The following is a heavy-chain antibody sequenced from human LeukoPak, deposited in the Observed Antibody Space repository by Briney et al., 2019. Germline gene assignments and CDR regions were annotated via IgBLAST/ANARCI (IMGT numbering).Heavy chain of an antibody. Sequence: SVKVSCKASGYTFTGYYMHWVRQAPGQGLEWMGGIIPIFGTANYAQKFQGRVTITADKSTSTAYMELSSLRSEDTAVYYCARAGRGGAFDIWGQGTMVTVSS. J-gene: IGHJ3*02. V-gene: IGHV1-69*06. D-gene: IGHD3-10*01. CDR1: GYTFTGYY. CDR2: IIPIFGTA. CDR3: ARAGRGGAFDI.